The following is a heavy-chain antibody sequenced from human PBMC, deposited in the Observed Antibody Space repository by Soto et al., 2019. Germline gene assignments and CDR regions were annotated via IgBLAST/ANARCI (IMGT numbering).Heavy chain of an antibody. D-gene: IGHD5-12*01. CDR3: ARHHGPTTSENWFDP. Sequence: QVHLVQSGVEVKTPGASVKFPCQAPGYTFFTKDISGLRQAPGQGLEWMGWISTYSGETKYAQKFQGRVTMTTDTSTTTAYLELRSLRSDDTAVYYCARHHGPTTSENWFDPWGQGTLVTVSS. J-gene: IGHJ5*02. CDR2: ISTYSGET. CDR1: GYTFFTKD. V-gene: IGHV1-18*01.